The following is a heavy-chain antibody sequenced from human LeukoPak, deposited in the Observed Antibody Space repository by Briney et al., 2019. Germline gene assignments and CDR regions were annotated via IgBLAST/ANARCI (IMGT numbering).Heavy chain of an antibody. CDR3: ARGKYFDY. Sequence: GGSLRLSGPPSGFTFRNFGMNWFRQPPGKGLEWVSSISSSSSYIYYADSVKGRFTISRDNAKNSLYLQMNSLRAEDTAVYYCARGKYFDYWGQGTLVTVSS. CDR2: ISSSSSYI. CDR1: GFTFRNFG. V-gene: IGHV3-21*01. J-gene: IGHJ4*02.